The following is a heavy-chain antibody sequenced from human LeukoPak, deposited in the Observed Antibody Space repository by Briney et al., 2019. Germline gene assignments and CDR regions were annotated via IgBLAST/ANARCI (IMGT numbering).Heavy chain of an antibody. J-gene: IGHJ6*04. CDR2: ISSNGGST. CDR3: VKVKYCSGGSCYGSYGMDV. CDR1: RFTFSSYA. Sequence: GGSLRLSCSASRFTFSSYAMHWVRQAPGKGLEYVSAISSNGGSTYYADSVKGRFTISRDNSKNTLYLQMSSLRAEDTAVHYCVKVKYCSGGSCYGSYGMDVWGKGTTVTVSS. D-gene: IGHD2-15*01. V-gene: IGHV3-64D*06.